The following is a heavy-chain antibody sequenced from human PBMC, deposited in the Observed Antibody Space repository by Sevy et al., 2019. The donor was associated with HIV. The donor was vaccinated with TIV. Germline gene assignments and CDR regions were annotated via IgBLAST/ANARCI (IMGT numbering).Heavy chain of an antibody. CDR1: GYTFTDYY. V-gene: IGHV1-2*02. Sequence: ASVKVSCKASGYTFTDYYMHWVRQAPGQGPEWMGWINSNNGDTTYSQKFKGRVTMTRDTSISTAYMELSSLRSDDTAVYYCAKVGKYYYSMDYFEYWGQGTLVTVSS. CDR2: INSNNGDT. CDR3: AKVGKYYYSMDYFEY. D-gene: IGHD3-22*01. J-gene: IGHJ4*02.